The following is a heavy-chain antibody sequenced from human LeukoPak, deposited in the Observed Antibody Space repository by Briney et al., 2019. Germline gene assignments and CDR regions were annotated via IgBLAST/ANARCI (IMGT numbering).Heavy chain of an antibody. Sequence: PGGSLRLSCAASGYTFSSYEMNWVRQAPGKGLEWISYISSSGSNILYADSMRGRFTISRDNAKNSLYLQMNSLRGEDTAVYYCARGGGTTVFWKPFDHWGQGTLVTVSP. V-gene: IGHV3-48*03. D-gene: IGHD3-9*01. J-gene: IGHJ4*02. CDR1: GYTFSSYE. CDR3: ARGGGTTVFWKPFDH. CDR2: ISSSGSNI.